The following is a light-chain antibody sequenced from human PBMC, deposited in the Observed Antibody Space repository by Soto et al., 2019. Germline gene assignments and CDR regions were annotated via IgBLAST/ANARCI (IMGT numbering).Light chain of an antibody. CDR3: QQYNNWPIT. J-gene: IGKJ5*01. V-gene: IGKV3-15*01. CDR1: QSVSSN. CDR2: GAS. Sequence: EIVMTQSPATPSVSPGDRATLSCRASQSVSSNLACYQQKPGQAPRLLIFGASTRATGIPARFSGSGSGTEFTLTISSLQSEDFAVYYCQQYNNWPITFGQGTRLEIK.